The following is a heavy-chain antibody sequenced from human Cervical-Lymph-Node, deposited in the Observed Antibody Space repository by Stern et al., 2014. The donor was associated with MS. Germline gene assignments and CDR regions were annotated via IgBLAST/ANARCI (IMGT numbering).Heavy chain of an antibody. V-gene: IGHV1-8*01. CDR2: MDPNTGAT. Sequence: VQLVESGAEVKKPGASVKVSCKASGYSFASSYINWVRQATGQGLEWVGSMDPNTGATAHEQKFQGRIPMTRDTSTSTGYMELRSLRSEDTAVYYCTSLGSGVWGQGTLVTVSS. CDR3: TSLGSGV. D-gene: IGHD3-10*01. J-gene: IGHJ4*02. CDR1: GYSFASSY.